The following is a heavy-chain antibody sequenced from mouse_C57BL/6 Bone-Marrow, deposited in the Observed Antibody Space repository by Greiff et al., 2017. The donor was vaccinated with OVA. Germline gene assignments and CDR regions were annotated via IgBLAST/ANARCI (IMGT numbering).Heavy chain of an antibody. CDR2: ILTGGGT. V-gene: IGHV2-9-1*01. CDR1: GFSLTRYA. Sequence: VQLQESGPGLVAPSQSLSITCTVSGFSLTRYAISWVRQPPGKGLEWLGVILTGGGTNYTSALNSRLSLRKDNSKSQVFLKMNSLRTDDTARCYCASYDGAWFAYWGQGTLVTVSA. J-gene: IGHJ3*01. CDR3: ASYDGAWFAY. D-gene: IGHD2-12*01.